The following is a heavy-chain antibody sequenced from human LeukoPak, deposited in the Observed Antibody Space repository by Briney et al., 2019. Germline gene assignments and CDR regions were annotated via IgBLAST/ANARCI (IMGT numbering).Heavy chain of an antibody. CDR1: GGSISSGGYY. CDR2: IYYSGSA. Sequence: SETLSLTCTVSGGSISSGGYYWSWIRQHLGKGLEWIGYIYYSGSAYYNPSLKSRVTISVDTSKNQFSLKLSSVTAADTAVYYCARGSSGSYYYWGQGTLVTVSS. J-gene: IGHJ4*02. V-gene: IGHV4-31*03. CDR3: ARGSSGSYYY. D-gene: IGHD1-26*01.